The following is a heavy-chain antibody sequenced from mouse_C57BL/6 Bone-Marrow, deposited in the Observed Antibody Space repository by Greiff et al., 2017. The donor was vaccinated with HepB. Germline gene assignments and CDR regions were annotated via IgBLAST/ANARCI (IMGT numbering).Heavy chain of an antibody. J-gene: IGHJ3*01. D-gene: IGHD2-3*01. V-gene: IGHV1-63*01. CDR2: IYPGGGYT. CDR3: ARKDGSAWFAY. CDR1: GYTFTNYW. Sequence: VKLMESGAELVRPGTSVKMSCKASGYTFTNYWIGWAKQRPGHGLEWIGDIYPGGGYTNYNEKFKGKATLTADKSSSTAYMQFSSLTSEDSAIYYCARKDGSAWFAYWGQGTLVTVSA.